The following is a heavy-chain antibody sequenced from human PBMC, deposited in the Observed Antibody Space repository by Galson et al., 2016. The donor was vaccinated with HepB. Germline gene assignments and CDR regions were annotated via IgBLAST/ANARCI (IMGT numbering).Heavy chain of an antibody. J-gene: IGHJ4*02. D-gene: IGHD2-2*01. CDR2: INHSGRT. Sequence: SETLSLTCAVYGGSFSGYYWSWIRQPPGKGLEWIGEINHSGRTNYNLSLKSRVTISIDTSKNQFSLKLSSVTAADTAVYYCARVLKVVPAAPFDSWGQGTLVTVSS. CDR3: ARVLKVVPAAPFDS. V-gene: IGHV4-34*01. CDR1: GGSFSGYY.